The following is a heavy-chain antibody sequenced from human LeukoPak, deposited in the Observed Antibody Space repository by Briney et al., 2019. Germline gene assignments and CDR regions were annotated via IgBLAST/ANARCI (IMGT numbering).Heavy chain of an antibody. CDR2: IYYSGST. Sequence: SDSLSLTCTVSGGSISSTSHYWGWVRQPPGKGLEWIGSIYYSGSTYYNATLKSRVTITVDASKNQFSLKLTSVTDADTAGYYCARLDYSVGWFDPWGQGTLVTVSS. V-gene: IGHV4-39*01. CDR1: GGSISSTSHY. CDR3: ARLDYSVGWFDP. J-gene: IGHJ5*02. D-gene: IGHD2-15*01.